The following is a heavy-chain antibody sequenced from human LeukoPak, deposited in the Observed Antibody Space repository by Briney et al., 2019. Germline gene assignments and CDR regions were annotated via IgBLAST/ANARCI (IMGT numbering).Heavy chain of an antibody. CDR1: GYTFTGYY. J-gene: IGHJ5*02. Sequence: ASVKVSSKASGYTFTGYYMHWVRQAPGQGLEWMGWINPNSGGTNYAQKFQGRVTMTRDTSISTAYMELSRLRSDDTAVYYCARVADFGVVINWFDPWGQGTLVTVSS. CDR3: ARVADFGVVINWFDP. V-gene: IGHV1-2*02. CDR2: INPNSGGT. D-gene: IGHD3-3*01.